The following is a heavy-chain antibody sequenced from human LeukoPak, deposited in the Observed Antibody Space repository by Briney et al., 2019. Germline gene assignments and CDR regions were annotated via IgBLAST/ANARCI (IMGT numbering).Heavy chain of an antibody. CDR1: GYSISSGYY. CDR2: IYHSGST. CDR3: AGIYILSIVAFDI. V-gene: IGHV4-38-2*02. D-gene: IGHD2-8*01. Sequence: SETLSLTCTVSGYSISSGYYWGWIRQPPGKGLEWIGSIYHSGSTYYNPSLKSRVTISVDTSKNQFSLKLSSVTAADTAVYYCAGIYILSIVAFDIWGQGTMVTVSS. J-gene: IGHJ3*02.